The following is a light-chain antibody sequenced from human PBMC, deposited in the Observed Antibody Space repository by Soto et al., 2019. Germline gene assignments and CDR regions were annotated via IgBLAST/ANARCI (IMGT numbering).Light chain of an antibody. V-gene: IGKV3-11*01. J-gene: IGKJ3*01. CDR1: HSVSDY. CDR2: DAS. Sequence: EIVLTQSPATLSLSPGERVTLSCRASHSVSDYLAWYQQKPGQAPRLLIYDASNRATGIPARFSGSGSGTDFTLTISSLEPEDFAVYYCQQRYNWPVTFGPGTKLDIK. CDR3: QQRYNWPVT.